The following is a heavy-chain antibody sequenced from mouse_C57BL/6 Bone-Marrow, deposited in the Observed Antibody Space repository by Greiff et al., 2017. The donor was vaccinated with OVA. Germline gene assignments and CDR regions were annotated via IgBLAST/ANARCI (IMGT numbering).Heavy chain of an antibody. CDR1: GYTFTSYW. V-gene: IGHV1-59*01. CDR3: AREPLLDTTVRDDY. CDR2: IDPSDSYT. J-gene: IGHJ2*01. D-gene: IGHD1-1*01. Sequence: VQLQQPGAELVRPGPSVKLSCKASGYTFTSYWMHWVKQRPGQGLEWIGVIDPSDSYTNYNQKFKGKATLTVDTSSSTAYMQLSSLTSEDSAVYYCAREPLLDTTVRDDYWGQGTTLTVSS.